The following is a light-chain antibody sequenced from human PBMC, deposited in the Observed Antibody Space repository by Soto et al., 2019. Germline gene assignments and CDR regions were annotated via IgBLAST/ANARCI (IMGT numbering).Light chain of an antibody. CDR3: QVWDSSSDRV. V-gene: IGLV3-21*02. CDR2: DDD. J-gene: IGLJ2*01. CDR1: SIGSKI. Sequence: SYELTQPPSVSVAPGQTARITCGGHSIGSKIVHWFLQKPGQAPVLVVHDDDDRPSEIPERFSGSNSGNTATLTINAVEAGDEADYYCQVWDSSSDRVFGGGTKLTVL.